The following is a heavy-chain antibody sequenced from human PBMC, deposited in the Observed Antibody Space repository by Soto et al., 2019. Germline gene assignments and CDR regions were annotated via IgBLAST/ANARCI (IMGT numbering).Heavy chain of an antibody. Sequence: PSETLSLTCAVYGGSFSGYYWSWIRQPPGKGLEWIGEINHSGSTNYNPSLKSRVTISVDTSKNQFSLKLSSVTAADTAVYYCARSCSGGSCYDYWGQGTLVTVSS. J-gene: IGHJ4*02. D-gene: IGHD2-15*01. CDR2: INHSGST. V-gene: IGHV4-34*01. CDR1: GGSFSGYY. CDR3: ARSCSGGSCYDY.